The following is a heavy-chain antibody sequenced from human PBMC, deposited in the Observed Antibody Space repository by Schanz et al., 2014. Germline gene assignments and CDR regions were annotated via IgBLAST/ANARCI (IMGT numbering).Heavy chain of an antibody. D-gene: IGHD6-13*01. Sequence: QVQLVQSGAEVKKPGSSVKVSCKASGGTFSSSTLTWVRQAPGQGLEWMGWISVYHGHTNYAEKVHGRVTMTTDTSTSTAYMELSGLRSGDTAVYYCARDGEAAAGCDYWGQGTLVTVSS. J-gene: IGHJ4*02. CDR2: ISVYHGHT. CDR1: GGTFSSST. V-gene: IGHV1-18*01. CDR3: ARDGEAAAGCDY.